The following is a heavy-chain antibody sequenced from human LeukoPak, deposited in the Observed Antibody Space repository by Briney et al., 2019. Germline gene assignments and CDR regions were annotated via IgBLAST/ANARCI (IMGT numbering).Heavy chain of an antibody. J-gene: IGHJ6*02. Sequence: ASVKVSCKASGYTFTSYGISWVRQAPGQGLEWMGWISAYNGNTNYAQKLQGRVTMTTDASTSTAYMELRSLRSDDTAVYYCARSLLPYFDWLLYGSYGMDVWGQGTTVTVSS. V-gene: IGHV1-18*01. CDR3: ARSLLPYFDWLLYGSYGMDV. D-gene: IGHD3-9*01. CDR1: GYTFTSYG. CDR2: ISAYNGNT.